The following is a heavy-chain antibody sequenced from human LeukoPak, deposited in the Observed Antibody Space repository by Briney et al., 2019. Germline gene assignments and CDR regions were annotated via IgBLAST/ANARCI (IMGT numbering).Heavy chain of an antibody. CDR3: ARDLVGASD. Sequence: GGSLRLSCAASGFTFSHYWMSWVRQAPGKGLEWVANIKQDGSEKYYVDSVEGRFTISRDNAKNSLYLQMNSLRAEDTAVYYCARDLVGASDWGQGTLVTVSS. J-gene: IGHJ4*02. CDR2: IKQDGSEK. V-gene: IGHV3-7*01. D-gene: IGHD1-26*01. CDR1: GFTFSHYW.